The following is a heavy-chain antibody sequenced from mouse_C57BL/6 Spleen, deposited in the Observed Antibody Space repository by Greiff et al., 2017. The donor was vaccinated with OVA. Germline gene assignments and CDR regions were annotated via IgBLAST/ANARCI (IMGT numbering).Heavy chain of an antibody. CDR1: GFNINDYY. CDR2: IDPEDGET. D-gene: IGHD1-1*02. CDR3: ARGSWDGSYYYAMDY. J-gene: IGHJ4*01. V-gene: IGHV14-2*01. Sequence: VQLQQSGAELVKPGASVKLSCTASGFNINDYYMHWVKQRTEQGLEWIGRIDPEDGETKYAPKFQGKATITADTSSNTASLKLSSLTSEDTAVYYCARGSWDGSYYYAMDYWGKGTSVTVSS.